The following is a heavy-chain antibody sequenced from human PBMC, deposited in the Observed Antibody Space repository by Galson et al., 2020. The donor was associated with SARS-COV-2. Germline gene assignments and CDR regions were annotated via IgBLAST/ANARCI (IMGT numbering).Heavy chain of an antibody. J-gene: IGHJ6*02. D-gene: IGHD2-8*01. Sequence: SETLSLTCTVSGGSISSGGYYWSWIRQHPGKGLEWIGYIYYSGSTYYNPSLKSRVTISVDTSKNQFSLKLSSVTAADTAVYYCSRVVRDARRRNGIYYYYDGMDGWGQGTTVTVSS. V-gene: IGHV4-31*03. CDR2: IYYSGST. CDR1: GGSISSGGYY. CDR3: SRVVRDARRRNGIYYYYDGMDG.